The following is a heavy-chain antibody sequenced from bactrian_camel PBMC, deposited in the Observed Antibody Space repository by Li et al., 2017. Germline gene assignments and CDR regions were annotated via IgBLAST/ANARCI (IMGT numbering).Heavy chain of an antibody. CDR3: ATGDY. Sequence: VESGGGLAQPGGSLRLSCVASGFTFSRYYMTWVRQAPGKGLEWVSTITSDGSNAYSADSVKGRFTISRDNAKNTVYLQMNSLKSEDTALYYCATGDYWGQGTQVTVS. V-gene: IGHV3-2*01. CDR2: ITSDGSNA. CDR1: GFTFSRYY. J-gene: IGHJ4*01.